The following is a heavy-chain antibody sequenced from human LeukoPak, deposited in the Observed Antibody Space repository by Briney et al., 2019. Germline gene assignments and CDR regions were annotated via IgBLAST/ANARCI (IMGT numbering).Heavy chain of an antibody. CDR3: ARLSLHCSSTSCPGDY. D-gene: IGHD2-2*01. Sequence: ASVKVSCKASGYTFTTYGINWVRQAPGQGLEWMGWISTYDGSTNYAQKLRDRVTMMRDTSTSTAYMELRSLRSDDTAVYYCARLSLHCSSTSCPGDYWGQGTLVTVSS. CDR1: GYTFTTYG. V-gene: IGHV1-18*01. CDR2: ISTYDGST. J-gene: IGHJ4*02.